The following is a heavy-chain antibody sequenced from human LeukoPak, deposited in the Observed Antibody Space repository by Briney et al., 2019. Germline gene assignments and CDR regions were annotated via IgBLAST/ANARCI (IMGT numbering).Heavy chain of an antibody. D-gene: IGHD1-26*01. Sequence: PSETLSLTCTVPGDSISSSSYYWSWIRQPPGKGLEWIGYIYYSGSTNYNPSLKSRVTISVDTSKNQFSLKLSSVTAADTAVYYCARGLEWELLNYWGQGTLVTVSS. CDR2: IYYSGST. V-gene: IGHV4-61*01. J-gene: IGHJ4*02. CDR1: GDSISSSSYY. CDR3: ARGLEWELLNY.